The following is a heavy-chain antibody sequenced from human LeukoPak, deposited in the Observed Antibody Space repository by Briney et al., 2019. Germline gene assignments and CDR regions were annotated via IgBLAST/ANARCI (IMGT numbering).Heavy chain of an antibody. V-gene: IGHV1-69*04. J-gene: IGHJ4*02. CDR3: ASLNLVATIDY. CDR2: IIPILGIA. D-gene: IGHD5-24*01. Sequence: ASVKVSCKASGGTFSSYAISWVRQAPGQGLEWMGRIIPILGIANYAQKFQGRVTITADKSTSTAYMEQSSLRSEDTAVYYCASLNLVATIDYWGQGTLVTVSS. CDR1: GGTFSSYA.